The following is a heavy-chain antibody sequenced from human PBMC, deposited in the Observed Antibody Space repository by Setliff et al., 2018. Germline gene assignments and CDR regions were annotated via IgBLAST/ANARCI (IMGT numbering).Heavy chain of an antibody. D-gene: IGHD3-3*01. CDR2: ISYDGINK. J-gene: IGHJ4*02. V-gene: IGHV3-30*01. Sequence: LSLTCNVSGGSINTYAMHWVRQAPGKGLEWLAVISYDGINKYYADSVRGRFTISRDNSKNTLFLQMNSLRTDDTAVFYCVRDSPSSLYNFWSGCSDYWGQGTLVTVSS. CDR3: VRDSPSSLYNFWSGCSDY. CDR1: GGSINTYA.